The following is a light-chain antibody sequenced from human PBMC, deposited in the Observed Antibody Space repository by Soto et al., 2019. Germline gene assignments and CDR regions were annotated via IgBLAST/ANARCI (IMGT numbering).Light chain of an antibody. CDR1: QSVTTY. J-gene: IGKJ4*01. Sequence: DFQLTQSPSSLSASVGDRVTITCRSSQSVTTYLNWYQQKPGKAPKLLIYVASVLQTGVPSRFSGSGSGTNFSLTINGLQPEDFATYFCQQTYSIPPLTFGGGTRVVIK. CDR3: QQTYSIPPLT. V-gene: IGKV1-39*01. CDR2: VAS.